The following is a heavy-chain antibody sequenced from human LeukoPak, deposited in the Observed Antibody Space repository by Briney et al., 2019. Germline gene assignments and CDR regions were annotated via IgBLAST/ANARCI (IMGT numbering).Heavy chain of an antibody. Sequence: GRSLRLSCAASGFTFDDYAMHWVRQAPGKGLEWVSGISWNSGSIGYADSVKGRFTISRDNAKNSLYLQMNSLRAEDTALYYCAKDIGRTIPTYYFDYWGQGTLVTVSS. D-gene: IGHD3-3*01. CDR2: ISWNSGSI. V-gene: IGHV3-9*01. CDR1: GFTFDDYA. CDR3: AKDIGRTIPTYYFDY. J-gene: IGHJ4*02.